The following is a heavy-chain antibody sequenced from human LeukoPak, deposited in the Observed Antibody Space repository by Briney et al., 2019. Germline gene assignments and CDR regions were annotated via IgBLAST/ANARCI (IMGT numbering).Heavy chain of an antibody. CDR1: GGSISSSSYY. Sequence: SETLSLTCTVSGGSISSSSYYWGWIRQPPGKGLEWIGYIYYSGSTNYNPSLKSRVTISVDTSKNQFSLKLSSVTAADTAVYYCARVSPSDYYGSAPEFDYWGQGTLVTVSS. J-gene: IGHJ4*02. CDR2: IYYSGST. CDR3: ARVSPSDYYGSAPEFDY. V-gene: IGHV4-61*05. D-gene: IGHD3-10*01.